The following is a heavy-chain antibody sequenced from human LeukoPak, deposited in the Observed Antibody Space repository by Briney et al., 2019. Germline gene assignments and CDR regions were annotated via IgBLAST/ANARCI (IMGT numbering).Heavy chain of an antibody. J-gene: IGHJ5*02. CDR2: INPNSGGT. V-gene: IGHV1-2*04. CDR1: GYTFTGYY. CDR3: ARAVGPIVVVPAAMGSAVSWFDP. Sequence: ASVKVSCKASGYTFTGYYMHWVRQAPGQGLEWMGWINPNSGGTNYAQKFQGWVTMTRDTSISTAYMELSRLRSDDTAVYYCARAVGPIVVVPAAMGSAVSWFDPWGQGTLVTVSS. D-gene: IGHD2-2*01.